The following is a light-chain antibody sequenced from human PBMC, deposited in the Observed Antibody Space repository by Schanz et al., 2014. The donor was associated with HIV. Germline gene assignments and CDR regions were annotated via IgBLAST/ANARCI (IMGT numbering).Light chain of an antibody. V-gene: IGLV2-14*03. J-gene: IGLJ2*01. CDR2: DVS. CDR1: SGYVITNDY. CDR3: QSYDYSLDGSGV. Sequence: QSALTQPASVSGSPGQSITISCTGTSGYVITNDYVSWFQQHPGKAPKLMMYDVSRRPSGVPDRFSGSKSGTSASLAITGLQAEDEADYYCQSYDYSLDGSGVFGGGTKLTVL.